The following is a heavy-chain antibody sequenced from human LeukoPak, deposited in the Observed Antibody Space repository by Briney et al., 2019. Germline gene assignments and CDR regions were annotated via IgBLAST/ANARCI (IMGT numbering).Heavy chain of an antibody. J-gene: IGHJ4*02. Sequence: GGSLRLSCAAPGFTFSNYAMSWVRQAPGKGLEWVSGISPSGGSTYYADSVKGRFTISRDNSKNTLYLQMNSLRAEDTAVYYCARAQRWLPFTYWGQGTLVTVSS. CDR1: GFTFSNYA. CDR3: ARAQRWLPFTY. V-gene: IGHV3-23*01. CDR2: ISPSGGST. D-gene: IGHD6-19*01.